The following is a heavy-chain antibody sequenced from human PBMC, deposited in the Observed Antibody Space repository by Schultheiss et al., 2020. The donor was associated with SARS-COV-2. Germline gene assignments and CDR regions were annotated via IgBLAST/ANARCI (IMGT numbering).Heavy chain of an antibody. CDR3: ARIPIGSCYGDY. CDR2: IYWDNDN. D-gene: IGHD2-15*01. Sequence: SGPTLVKPTQTLALTCTFSGFSLSTYGVGVGWIRQPPGKALEWLAIIYWDNDNRYSPSLKSRLTGIKDTSKNQVVLTLTNMDPVDTATYYCARIPIGSCYGDYWGQGTLVTVSS. V-gene: IGHV2-5*02. CDR1: GFSLSTYGVG. J-gene: IGHJ4*02.